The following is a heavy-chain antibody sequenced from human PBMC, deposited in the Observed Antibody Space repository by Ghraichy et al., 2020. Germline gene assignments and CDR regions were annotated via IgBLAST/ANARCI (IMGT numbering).Heavy chain of an antibody. CDR3: ARGGSYGYACYY. CDR2: IIPIFGTA. V-gene: IGHV1-69*13. CDR1: GGTFSSYA. Sequence: SVKVSCKASGGTFSSYAISWVRQAPGQGLEWMGGIIPIFGTANYAQKFQDRVTITADESTSTAYMELSSLRSEDTAVYYCARGGSYGYACYYWGQGTLVTVSS. D-gene: IGHD5-18*01. J-gene: IGHJ4*02.